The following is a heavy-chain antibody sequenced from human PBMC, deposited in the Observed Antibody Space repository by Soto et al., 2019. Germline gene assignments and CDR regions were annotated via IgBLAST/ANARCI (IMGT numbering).Heavy chain of an antibody. J-gene: IGHJ3*02. Sequence: GGSLRLSCAASGFTFSSYDMHWVRQATGKGLEWVSAIGTAGDRDYPDSVKGRFTISRENAKNSLYLQMNSLRAGDTAVYYCARLITTRNSRGAFDIWGQGTVVTVSS. CDR1: GFTFSSYD. V-gene: IGHV3-13*01. D-gene: IGHD3-10*01. CDR3: ARLITTRNSRGAFDI. CDR2: IGTAGDR.